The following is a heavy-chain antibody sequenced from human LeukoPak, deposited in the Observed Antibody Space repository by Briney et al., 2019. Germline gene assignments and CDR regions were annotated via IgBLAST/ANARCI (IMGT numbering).Heavy chain of an antibody. CDR1: GYTFTSYY. D-gene: IGHD6-19*01. V-gene: IGHV1-46*01. Sequence: ASVKVSCKASGYTFTSYYMHWVRQAPGQGLEGMGIINPSGGSTSHAQKFQGRVTMTRETSTSTVYMELSSLRSEDTAVYYCASSSGWLLQHFDYWGQGTLVTVSS. J-gene: IGHJ4*02. CDR2: INPSGGST. CDR3: ASSSGWLLQHFDY.